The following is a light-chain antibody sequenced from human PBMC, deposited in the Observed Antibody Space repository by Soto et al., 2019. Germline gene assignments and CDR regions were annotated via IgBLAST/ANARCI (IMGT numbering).Light chain of an antibody. CDR1: QSIRTS. CDR2: DAS. V-gene: IGKV3-11*01. Sequence: EVVLTQSPATLSLSPGERAILSCRASQSIRTSLAWYQQKPGQAPRLVIFDASNRANGVPARFGGSGSGTDFTLTINSLEPEDFVVYYCQQRNVWPPITFGQGTRLEIK. J-gene: IGKJ5*01. CDR3: QQRNVWPPIT.